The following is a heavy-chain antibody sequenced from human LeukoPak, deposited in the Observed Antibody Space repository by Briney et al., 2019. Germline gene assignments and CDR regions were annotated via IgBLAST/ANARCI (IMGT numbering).Heavy chain of an antibody. V-gene: IGHV3-48*02. D-gene: IGHD3-10*01. CDR1: GFTFSSYS. CDR3: ARDGMVRGVIIWDAFDI. J-gene: IGHJ3*02. CDR2: ISSSSSTI. Sequence: GGSLRLSCAASGFTFSSYSMNWVRQAPGKELEWVSYISSSSSTIYYADSVKGRFTISRDNAKNSLYLQMNSLRDEDTAVYYCARDGMVRGVIIWDAFDIWGQGTMVTVSS.